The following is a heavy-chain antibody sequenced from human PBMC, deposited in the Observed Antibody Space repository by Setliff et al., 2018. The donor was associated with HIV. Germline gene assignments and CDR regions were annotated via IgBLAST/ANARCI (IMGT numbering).Heavy chain of an antibody. CDR3: ARRMDDSGSFPDKNWFDT. V-gene: IGHV4-4*09. CDR1: GDSISSYS. J-gene: IGHJ5*02. D-gene: IGHD3-10*01. Sequence: PSETLSLTCTVSGDSISSYSWNWIRQSPGGELEWIGFIFSSGSTKYNPSLQSRVTMSIDTSKNQFSLRLTSVTAADTAVYYCARRMDDSGSFPDKNWFDTWGQGSLVTVSS. CDR2: IFSSGST.